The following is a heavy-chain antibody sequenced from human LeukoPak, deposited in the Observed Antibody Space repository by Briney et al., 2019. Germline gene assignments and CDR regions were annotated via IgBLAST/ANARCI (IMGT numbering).Heavy chain of an antibody. D-gene: IGHD2-8*01. Sequence: ASVKVSCKASGYTFTGYYMHWVRQAPGQGLEWMGWINPNSGGTNYAQKFQGRVTMTRDTSISTAYMELSRLRSDDTAVYYCARARYCTNGVCGTNDAFDIWGQGTMVTVSS. V-gene: IGHV1-2*02. CDR3: ARARYCTNGVCGTNDAFDI. J-gene: IGHJ3*02. CDR1: GYTFTGYY. CDR2: INPNSGGT.